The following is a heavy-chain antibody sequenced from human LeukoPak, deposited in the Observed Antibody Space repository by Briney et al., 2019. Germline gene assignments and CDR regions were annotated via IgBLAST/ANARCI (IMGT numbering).Heavy chain of an antibody. D-gene: IGHD5-18*01. CDR2: INHSGST. V-gene: IGHV4-34*01. CDR1: GGSFSGYY. Sequence: PSETLSLTCAVYGGSFSGYYWSWIRQPPGKGLEWIGEINHSGSTNYNPSLKSRVTISVDTSKNQFSLKLSSVTAADTAVYYCARTGTAMVKSRAFDIWGQGTMVTVSS. CDR3: ARTGTAMVKSRAFDI. J-gene: IGHJ3*02.